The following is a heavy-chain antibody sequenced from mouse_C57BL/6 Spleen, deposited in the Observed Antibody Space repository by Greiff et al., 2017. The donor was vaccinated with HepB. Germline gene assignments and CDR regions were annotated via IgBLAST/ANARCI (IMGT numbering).Heavy chain of an antibody. D-gene: IGHD1-1*01. J-gene: IGHJ4*01. CDR1: GFTFSDYG. V-gene: IGHV5-17*01. CDR2: ISSGSSTI. CDR3: ARDITTVVAPYYAMDY. Sequence: EVMLVESGGGLVKPGGSLKLSCAASGFTFSDYGMHWVRQAPEKGLEWVAYISSGSSTIYYADTVKGRFTISRDNAKNTLFLQMTSLRSEDTAMYYCARDITTVVAPYYAMDYWGQGTSVTVSS.